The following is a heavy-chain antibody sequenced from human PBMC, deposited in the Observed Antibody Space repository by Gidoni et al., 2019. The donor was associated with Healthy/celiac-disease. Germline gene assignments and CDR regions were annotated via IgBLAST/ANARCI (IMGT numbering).Heavy chain of an antibody. CDR1: GYTFTSYD. J-gene: IGHJ5*02. V-gene: IGHV1-8*01. D-gene: IGHD3-10*01. CDR3: ARGGFVSKYGSGPGWFDP. Sequence: QVQLVQSGAEVKKPGASVKVYCQASGYTFTSYDINWVRQATGQGLEWRGWMNPNSGNAGYAQKFQGRVTMTRNTSISTAYMELSSLRSEDTAVDYCARGGFVSKYGSGPGWFDPWGQGTLVTVSS. CDR2: MNPNSGNA.